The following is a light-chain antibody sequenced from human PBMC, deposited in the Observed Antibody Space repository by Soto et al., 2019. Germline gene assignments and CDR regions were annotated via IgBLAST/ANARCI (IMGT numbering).Light chain of an antibody. CDR3: QQYNNWPRT. Sequence: EIRMTQFPATLSASPGGGATLSCRAAQDVTTNLAWYQQKPGQAPRLLIYGASTRATGIPARFSGSGSGTEFTLTISSLQSEDFAVYYCQQYNNWPRTFGQGTKVDIK. CDR1: QDVTTN. J-gene: IGKJ1*01. V-gene: IGKV3-15*01. CDR2: GAS.